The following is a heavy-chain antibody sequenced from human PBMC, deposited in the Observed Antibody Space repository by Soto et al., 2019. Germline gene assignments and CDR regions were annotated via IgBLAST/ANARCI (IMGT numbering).Heavy chain of an antibody. J-gene: IGHJ4*02. V-gene: IGHV3-21*01. CDR2: ITRVSTYI. CDR3: ARDSNDWNDLDF. Sequence: ELQLVASGGGLVKPGGSLRLSCAASGFTFSGHTMNWVRQAPGKGLEWLASITRVSTYIYYADSVKGRFTISRDNAKNSLFLQMTSLRAEDTAVYYCARDSNDWNDLDFWGQGTPVTVSS. CDR1: GFTFSGHT. D-gene: IGHD1-1*01.